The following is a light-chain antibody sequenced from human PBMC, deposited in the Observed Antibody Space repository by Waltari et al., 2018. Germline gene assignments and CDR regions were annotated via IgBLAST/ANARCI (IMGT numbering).Light chain of an antibody. V-gene: IGKV3-11*01. CDR3: QQRANWPPLT. CDR2: GAS. Sequence: EVVLTQPPATLSLSPGERATPSCRASQSVYNFLAWYQQKPGQAPRLLIYGASQRATGIPARFSGSGSGTDFTLTISSLEPEDVAVYYCQQRANWPPLTFGGGTKVEIK. CDR1: QSVYNF. J-gene: IGKJ4*01.